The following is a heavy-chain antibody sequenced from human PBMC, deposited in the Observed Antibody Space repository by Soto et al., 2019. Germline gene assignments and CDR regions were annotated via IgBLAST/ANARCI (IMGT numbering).Heavy chain of an antibody. CDR3: AEDMIRRPRARVYYYYGMDV. CDR1: GFTFSSYG. Sequence: GGSLRLSCAASGFTFSSYGMHWVRQAPGKGREWVAVISYDGSNKYYADSVKGRFTISRDNTKNTRYLQMNSLRAEDTAVYYCAEDMIRRPRARVYYYYGMDVWGQGTTVTVSS. J-gene: IGHJ6*02. D-gene: IGHD3-22*01. CDR2: ISYDGSNK. V-gene: IGHV3-30*18.